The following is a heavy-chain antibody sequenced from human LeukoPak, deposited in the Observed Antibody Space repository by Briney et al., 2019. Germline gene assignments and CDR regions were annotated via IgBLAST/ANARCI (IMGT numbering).Heavy chain of an antibody. D-gene: IGHD6-13*01. Sequence: GASVKVSCKASGYTFTSYGISWVRQAPGQGLEWMGWISAYNGNTNYAQKLQGRVTMTTDTSTSTVYMELSSLRSEDTAVYYCASIAAAGILTSDYWGQGTLVTVSS. CDR3: ASIAAAGILTSDY. CDR2: ISAYNGNT. CDR1: GYTFTSYG. J-gene: IGHJ4*02. V-gene: IGHV1-18*01.